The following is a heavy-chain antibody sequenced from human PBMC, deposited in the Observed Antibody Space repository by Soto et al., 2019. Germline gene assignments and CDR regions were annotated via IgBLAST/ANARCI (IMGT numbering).Heavy chain of an antibody. J-gene: IGHJ4*01. CDR1: GFTFRSYS. CDR3: ARDVVTTEWYSDN. D-gene: IGHD1-1*01. V-gene: IGHV3-30-3*01. CDR2: TSFNEDTK. Sequence: QVQLLESGGGVVQPGGSLRLSYTTSGFTFRSYSMHWFRQAPGKGLEWVAVTSFNEDTKFYPDSVKGLFTICRDNSKNTLYLQMNSLRTEDTVVNYCARDVVTTEWYSDNWGHGILVTVSS.